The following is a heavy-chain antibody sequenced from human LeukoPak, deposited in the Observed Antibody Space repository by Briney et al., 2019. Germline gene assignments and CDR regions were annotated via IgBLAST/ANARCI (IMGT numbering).Heavy chain of an antibody. CDR2: ISAYNGYT. CDR3: ARVGGNYDGLIDH. D-gene: IGHD3-3*01. J-gene: IGHJ4*02. V-gene: IGHV1-18*01. CDR1: GYTFTSYP. Sequence: GASVKVSCKASGYTFTSYPIGWVRQAPGQGLEWMGWISAYNGYTNYAQSLPGRVTMTTDTSTSTAFMELRSLRSDDTAMYYCARVGGNYDGLIDHWGQGTLVTVSS.